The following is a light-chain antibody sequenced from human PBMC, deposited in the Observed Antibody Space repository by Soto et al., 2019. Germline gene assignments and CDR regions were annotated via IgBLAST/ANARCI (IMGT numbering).Light chain of an antibody. CDR1: QSVSSSY. CDR2: GTS. Sequence: VLTQSPCTLSLYPGERATLCCRASQSVSSSYLAWYQQKPGQAPRLLIYGTSSRATGIPDRFSGSGSGTDFTLTISRLEPEAFAVYCCHQYGSSPQTSGQGAKSDIK. V-gene: IGKV3-20*01. J-gene: IGKJ1*01. CDR3: HQYGSSPQT.